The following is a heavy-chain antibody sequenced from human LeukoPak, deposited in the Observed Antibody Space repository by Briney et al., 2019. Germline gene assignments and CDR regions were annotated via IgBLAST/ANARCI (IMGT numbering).Heavy chain of an antibody. CDR3: ARQGIPYSSSWYVGRNWFDP. J-gene: IGHJ5*02. Sequence: GESPKISCKGSGYSFTSYWIGWVRQMPGKGLEWMGIIYPGDSDTRYSPSFQGQVTISADKSISTAYLQWSSLKASDTAMYYCARQGIPYSSSWYVGRNWFDPWGQGTLVTVSS. CDR2: IYPGDSDT. V-gene: IGHV5-51*01. CDR1: GYSFTSYW. D-gene: IGHD6-13*01.